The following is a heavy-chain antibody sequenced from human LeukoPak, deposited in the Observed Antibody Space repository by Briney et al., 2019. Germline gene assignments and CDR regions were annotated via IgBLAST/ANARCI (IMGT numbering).Heavy chain of an antibody. Sequence: ASVKVSFKTSGYTFIDYYVYWVRQPPGQGLEWMGLIDPNSGNTIYAQKFQGRVTITMDTSLNAAYVEVSRLTSEDTAVYYCVGISPRFYFDISNSWGQGTLVTVSS. CDR3: VGISPRFYFDISNS. CDR2: IDPNSGNT. CDR1: GYTFIDYY. J-gene: IGHJ5*02. D-gene: IGHD3-22*01. V-gene: IGHV1-2*02.